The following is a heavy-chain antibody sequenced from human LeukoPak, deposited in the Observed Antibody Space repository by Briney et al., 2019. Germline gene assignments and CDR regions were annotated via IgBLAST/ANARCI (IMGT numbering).Heavy chain of an antibody. V-gene: IGHV1-46*01. CDR3: ARVDDYVWGSYRLRGDAFDI. D-gene: IGHD3-16*02. Sequence: ASVKVSCKASGYSFTSNYIHWVRQAPGQGLEWMGMIYPRDGSTSYAQKFQGRVTITADESTSTAYMELSSLRSEDTAVYYCARVDDYVWGSYRLRGDAFDIWGQGTMVTVSS. J-gene: IGHJ3*02. CDR2: IYPRDGST. CDR1: GYSFTSNY.